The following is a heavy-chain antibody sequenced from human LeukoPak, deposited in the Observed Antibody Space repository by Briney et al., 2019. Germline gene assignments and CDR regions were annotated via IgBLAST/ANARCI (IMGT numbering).Heavy chain of an antibody. D-gene: IGHD4-23*01. CDR3: ARDRRTVVTGGGQGSWFDP. V-gene: IGHV1-18*01. J-gene: IGHJ5*02. CDR1: GYTFNTYG. Sequence: GASVKVSCKASGYTFNTYGISWVRQAPGQGLEWMGWISGYNGSTDYAQKFQGRVTVTTDTSTSTAYMELRSLRSDDTAVYYCARDRRTVVTGGGQGSWFDPWGQGTLVTVSS. CDR2: ISGYNGST.